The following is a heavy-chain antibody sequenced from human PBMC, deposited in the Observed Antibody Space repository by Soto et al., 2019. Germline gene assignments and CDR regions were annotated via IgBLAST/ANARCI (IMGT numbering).Heavy chain of an antibody. CDR2: INSDGSST. V-gene: IGHV3-74*01. D-gene: IGHD2-15*01. CDR3: ARDDCSGGSCYSPWYYYYGMDV. CDR1: GFTFSSYW. J-gene: IGHJ6*02. Sequence: EVPLVESGGGLVQPGGSLRLSCAASGFTFSSYWMHWVRQAPGKGLVWVSRINSDGSSTSYADSVKGRFTISRDNAKNTLYLQMNSLRAEDTAVYYCARDDCSGGSCYSPWYYYYGMDVWGQGTTVTVSS.